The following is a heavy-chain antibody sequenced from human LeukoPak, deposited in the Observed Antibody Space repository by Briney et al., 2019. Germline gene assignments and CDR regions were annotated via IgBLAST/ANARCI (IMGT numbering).Heavy chain of an antibody. CDR1: GFTFSSYN. CDR3: ARGYRYGFDY. Sequence: GGSLRLSCAASGFTFSSYNMNWVRQAPGKGLEWVSYITTSSSTIYYADSVKGRFTISRDNAKNSLYLQMNSLRAEDTAVYYCARGYRYGFDYWGQGTLVTVSS. V-gene: IGHV3-48*01. CDR2: ITTSSSTI. J-gene: IGHJ4*02. D-gene: IGHD5-18*01.